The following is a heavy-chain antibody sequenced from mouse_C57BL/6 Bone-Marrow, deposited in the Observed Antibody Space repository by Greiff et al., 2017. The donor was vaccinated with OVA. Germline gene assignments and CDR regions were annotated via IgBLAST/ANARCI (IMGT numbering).Heavy chain of an antibody. J-gene: IGHJ2*01. D-gene: IGHD1-1*01. CDR2: LRLKSDNYAT. V-gene: IGHV6-3*01. CDR1: GFTFSNYW. Sequence: EVQRVESGGGLVQPGGSMKLSCVASGFTFSNYWMNWVRQSPEKGLEWVAQLRLKSDNYATHYAESVKGRFTISRDDSQSSVYLPMNNLRAEDTGIDYCTAASITTVWDYWGQGTTLTVSS. CDR3: TAASITTVWDY.